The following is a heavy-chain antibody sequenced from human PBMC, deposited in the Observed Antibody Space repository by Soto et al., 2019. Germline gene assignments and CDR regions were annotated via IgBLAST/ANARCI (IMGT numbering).Heavy chain of an antibody. CDR1: GCSILMHNY. CDR3: AREGGVSSDGLYYFDS. J-gene: IGHJ4*02. V-gene: IGHV4-30-4*01. CDR2: IYYRGST. D-gene: IGHD3-16*02. Sequence: TLSLTFPVSGCSILMHNYWSLVRPPPVKGLEWMGHIYYRGSTAYNPSLKRRLSISIDTSKNLFSLKRSSVTAADTAFYFCAREGGVSSDGLYYFDSWGQGSLVTVSS.